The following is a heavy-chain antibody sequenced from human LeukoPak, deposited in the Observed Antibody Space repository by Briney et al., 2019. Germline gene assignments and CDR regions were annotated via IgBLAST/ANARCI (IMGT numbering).Heavy chain of an antibody. CDR2: INHSGST. Sequence: KPSETLSLTCAVYDGSFSGYYWSWIRQPPGKGLEWIGEINHSGSTNYNPSLKSRVTISVDTSKNQFSLKLSSVTAADTAMYYCARVKRRYQVLKPLHETPSHYFDYWGQGTLVTVPS. CDR1: DGSFSGYY. CDR3: ARVKRRYQVLKPLHETPSHYFDY. J-gene: IGHJ4*02. D-gene: IGHD2-2*01. V-gene: IGHV4-34*01.